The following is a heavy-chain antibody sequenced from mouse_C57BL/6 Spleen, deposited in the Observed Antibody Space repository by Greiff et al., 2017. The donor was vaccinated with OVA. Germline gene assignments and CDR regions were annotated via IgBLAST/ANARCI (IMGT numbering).Heavy chain of an antibody. CDR3: ARKYYGRGDY. J-gene: IGHJ2*01. Sequence: QVQLKQPGAELVKPGASVKMSCKASGYTFTSYWITWVKQRPGQGLEWIGDISPGSGSPTYNEKFKSKATLTVDTSSSTAYMQLSSLTSEDSAVYYCARKYYGRGDYWGQGTTLTVSS. CDR1: GYTFTSYW. V-gene: IGHV1-55*01. D-gene: IGHD1-1*01. CDR2: ISPGSGSP.